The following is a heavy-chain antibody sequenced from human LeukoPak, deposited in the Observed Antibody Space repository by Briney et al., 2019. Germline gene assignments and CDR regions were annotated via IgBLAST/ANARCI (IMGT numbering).Heavy chain of an antibody. CDR2: ISSSSSYI. CDR3: ARDNSCGGGSCYSRGGYYYYGMDV. Sequence: GGSLRLSCAASGFTFSSYSMNWVRQAPGKGLEWVSSISSSSSYIYYADSVKGRFTISRDNAKNSLYLQMNSLRAEDTAVYYCARDNSCGGGSCYSRGGYYYYGMDVWGQGTTVTVSS. V-gene: IGHV3-21*01. J-gene: IGHJ6*02. CDR1: GFTFSSYS. D-gene: IGHD2-15*01.